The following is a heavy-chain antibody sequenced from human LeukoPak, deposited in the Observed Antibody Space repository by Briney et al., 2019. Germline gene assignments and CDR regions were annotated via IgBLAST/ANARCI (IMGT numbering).Heavy chain of an antibody. J-gene: IGHJ5*02. V-gene: IGHV4-59*12. CDR2: IYHSGST. D-gene: IGHD3-22*01. CDR3: ARRDDSRGDWFDP. Sequence: SSETLSLTCTISGGSISAYYWSWIRQPLGKGLEWIGYIYHSGSTYYNPSLKSRVTISVDRSKNQFSLKLSSVTAADTAVYYCARRDDSRGDWFDPWGQGTLVTVSS. CDR1: GGSISAYY.